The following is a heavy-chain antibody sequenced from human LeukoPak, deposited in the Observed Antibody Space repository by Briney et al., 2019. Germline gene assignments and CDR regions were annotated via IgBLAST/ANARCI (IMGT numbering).Heavy chain of an antibody. J-gene: IGHJ4*02. CDR1: GFTFSDYN. CDR3: ARDHNYAFDN. Sequence: GGSLRLSCAASGFTFSDYNMNWVRQAPGKGLEWISYIGISSGNTKYADSVKGRFTISGDNDKTSLYLQMNSLRVEDTAVYYCARDHNYAFDNWGQGTLVTVSS. CDR2: IGISSGNT. D-gene: IGHD1-1*01. V-gene: IGHV3-11*06.